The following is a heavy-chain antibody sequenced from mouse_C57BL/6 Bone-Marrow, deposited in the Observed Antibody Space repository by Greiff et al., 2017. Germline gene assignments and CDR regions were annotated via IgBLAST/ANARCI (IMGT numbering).Heavy chain of an antibody. D-gene: IGHD1-1*01. Sequence: VQRVESGAELVRPGTSVKMSCKASGYTFTNYWIGWAKQRPGHGLEWIGDIYPGGGYTNYNEKFKGKATLTADKSSSTAYMQFSSLTSEDSAIYYCARRDYGTLFAYWGQGTLVTVSA. CDR3: ARRDYGTLFAY. J-gene: IGHJ3*01. V-gene: IGHV1-63*01. CDR2: IYPGGGYT. CDR1: GYTFTNYW.